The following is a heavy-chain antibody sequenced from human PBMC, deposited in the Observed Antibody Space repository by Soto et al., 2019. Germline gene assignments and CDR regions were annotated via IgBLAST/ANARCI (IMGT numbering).Heavy chain of an antibody. V-gene: IGHV6-1*01. D-gene: IGHD6-13*01. J-gene: IGHJ4*02. Sequence: SQTLSLTCVISGDSVSSNSVAWNWIRQSPSRGLEWLGRTYFRSEWYNEYALSVRSRITINPDTSKNQFSLQLNSVTPDDTAAYYCVRLIGNSWLDYWGQGTLVTVSS. CDR3: VRLIGNSWLDY. CDR2: TYFRSEWYN. CDR1: GDSVSSNSVA.